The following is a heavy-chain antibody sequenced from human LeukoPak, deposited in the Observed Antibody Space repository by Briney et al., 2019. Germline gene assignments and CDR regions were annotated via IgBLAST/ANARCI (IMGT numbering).Heavy chain of an antibody. Sequence: PGGSLRLSCAASGFTFSNYAMSWVRQAPGKGPEWVSYISSSYITYYADSVKGRFTISRDNAKNSLYLQMNSLRAEDTAVYYCARQVTTYDFWGQGTLVTVSS. CDR3: ARQVTTYDF. CDR1: GFTFSNYA. D-gene: IGHD4-17*01. V-gene: IGHV3-48*01. CDR2: ISSSYIT. J-gene: IGHJ4*02.